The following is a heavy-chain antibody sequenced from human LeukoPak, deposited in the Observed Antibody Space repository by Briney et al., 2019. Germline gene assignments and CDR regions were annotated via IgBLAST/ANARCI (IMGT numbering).Heavy chain of an antibody. Sequence: SETLSLTCDVYGGSFSDNYCNCIRQSPGKGLEWIGEINHSGSTFYNPSLKSRVTISVDTSKNQFSLRLTSVTAADTAVYYCARGRAQPRSGDKYRLWYFDLWGRGTLVTVSS. CDR3: ARGRAQPRSGDKYRLWYFDL. V-gene: IGHV4-34*01. J-gene: IGHJ2*01. CDR1: GGSFSDNY. CDR2: INHSGST. D-gene: IGHD2-21*01.